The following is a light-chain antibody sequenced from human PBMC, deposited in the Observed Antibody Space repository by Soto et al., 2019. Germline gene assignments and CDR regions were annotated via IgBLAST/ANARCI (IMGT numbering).Light chain of an antibody. CDR2: GAS. CDR1: QNINSN. J-gene: IGKJ4*01. CDR3: QQYKDWPPLT. V-gene: IGKV3D-15*01. Sequence: EILMTQSPLTLSVSPGEGATLSCRASQNINSNLAWYQQRPGQAPRVLIYGASSRSSGIPDRLGGSGSGTDFTLAINRLEPDDFAVYYCQQYKDWPPLTFGGGTRVESK.